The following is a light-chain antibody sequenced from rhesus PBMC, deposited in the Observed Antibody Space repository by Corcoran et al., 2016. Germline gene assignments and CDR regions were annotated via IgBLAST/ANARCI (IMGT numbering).Light chain of an antibody. Sequence: QVILTQSPATLSLSPGERATLSCRASQSVSNYLAWYQQKPGQAPRLLIYGASSRATDIPDRFSGSGSGTDFTLTISSLEPEDVGIYHCYQHSRGSSFGGGTKVELK. CDR3: YQHSRGSS. V-gene: IGKV3-10*01. CDR1: QSVSNY. J-gene: IGKJ4*01. CDR2: GAS.